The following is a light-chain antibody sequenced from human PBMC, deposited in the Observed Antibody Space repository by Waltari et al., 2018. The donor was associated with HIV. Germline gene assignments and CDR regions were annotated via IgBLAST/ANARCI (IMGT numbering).Light chain of an antibody. V-gene: IGLV2-14*03. CDR2: DVK. CDR1: RSDIGDYNY. Sequence: QSALTQPASLSGSPGQSITISCSGFRSDIGDYNYVSWYQQYQGKVPKLIIYDVKYRPSGVSNRFSGSKSDSAAFLNISGLQTEDEAVYHCCSYTSGSTHVFGTGTEVTV. CDR3: CSYTSGSTHV. J-gene: IGLJ1*01.